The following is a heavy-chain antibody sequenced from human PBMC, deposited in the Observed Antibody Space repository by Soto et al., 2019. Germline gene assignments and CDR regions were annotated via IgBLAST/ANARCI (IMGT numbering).Heavy chain of an antibody. J-gene: IGHJ4*02. V-gene: IGHV3-66*04. Sequence: GSLRLSCAASGITVSSNYMTWVRQAPGKGLEWVSVLYSGGSTYYADSVKGRFTISRDNSKNTLYLQMDSLRAEDTALYYCARLNQGVAVAYYFDCWGQGTLVTVSS. CDR1: GITVSSNY. CDR3: ARLNQGVAVAYYFDC. D-gene: IGHD6-19*01. CDR2: LYSGGST.